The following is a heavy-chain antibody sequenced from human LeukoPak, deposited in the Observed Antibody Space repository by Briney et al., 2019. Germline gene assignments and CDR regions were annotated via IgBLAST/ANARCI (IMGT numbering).Heavy chain of an antibody. J-gene: IGHJ4*02. CDR2: IDTAGDT. Sequence: GGTLRLSCAASGFTFSSYDMHWVRQATGKGLEWVSAIDTAGDTYYPGSVKGRFTISRENAKNSLYLQINNLRAGDTAVYYCTRIGHSDIFDYWGQGTLVTVSS. D-gene: IGHD2-21*02. V-gene: IGHV3-13*01. CDR3: TRIGHSDIFDY. CDR1: GFTFSSYD.